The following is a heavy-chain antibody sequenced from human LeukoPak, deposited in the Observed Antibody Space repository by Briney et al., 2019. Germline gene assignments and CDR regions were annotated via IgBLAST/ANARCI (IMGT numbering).Heavy chain of an antibody. J-gene: IGHJ4*02. D-gene: IGHD4-11*01. V-gene: IGHV3-23*01. CDR1: GFTFSGDA. CDR2: ISGSGGRT. CDR3: AKLPAKMTTVTTGYFDY. Sequence: PGGSLRLSCAASGFTFSGDAMSWVRQAPGKGLEWVSAISGSGGRTYYADSVKGRFTISRDNSKNTMYLQMNSLRAEDTAVYYCAKLPAKMTTVTTGYFDYWGQGTLVTVSS.